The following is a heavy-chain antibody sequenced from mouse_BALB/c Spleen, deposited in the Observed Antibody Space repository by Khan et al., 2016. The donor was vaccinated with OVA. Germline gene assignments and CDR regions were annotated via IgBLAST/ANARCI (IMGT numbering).Heavy chain of an antibody. D-gene: IGHD3-1*01. Sequence: QVQLKQSGAELVRPGTSVKMSCKAAGYTFTNYWIGWVKQRPGHGLEWIGDTYPGGGYTNYNENFKGKVTLTADTSSSTAYMQLSGLTSEDSAIYYWARRGAARGKWDYFDYWGQGTTLTVSS. J-gene: IGHJ2*01. CDR3: ARRGAARGKWDYFDY. CDR2: TYPGGGYT. CDR1: GYTFTNYW. V-gene: IGHV1-63*02.